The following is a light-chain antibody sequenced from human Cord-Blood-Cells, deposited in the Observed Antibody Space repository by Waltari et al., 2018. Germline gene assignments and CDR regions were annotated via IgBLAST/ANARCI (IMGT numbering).Light chain of an antibody. CDR3: AAWDDSLNGWV. CDR2: SNN. J-gene: IGLJ3*02. Sequence: QSVLTHPTSASGTPGQRVTISCSGSSSNIGSNTVNWYQQPPATAPKLLIYSNNQRPSGVPDRFSGSKSGTSASLAISGLQSEDEADYYCAAWDDSLNGWVFGGGTKLTVL. CDR1: SSNIGSNT. V-gene: IGLV1-44*01.